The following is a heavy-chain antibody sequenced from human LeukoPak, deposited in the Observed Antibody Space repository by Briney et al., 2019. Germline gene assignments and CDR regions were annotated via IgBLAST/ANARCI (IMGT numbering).Heavy chain of an antibody. CDR2: IYHSGST. J-gene: IGHJ4*02. Sequence: SSGTLSLTCAVSGGSISSSYWWSWVRQPPGKGLEWIGEIYHSGSTNYNPSLKSRVTISVDTSKNQFSLKLSSVTAADTAVYYCARDGFRGDYWGQGTLVTVSS. CDR1: GGSISSSYW. D-gene: IGHD3-10*01. V-gene: IGHV4-4*02. CDR3: ARDGFRGDY.